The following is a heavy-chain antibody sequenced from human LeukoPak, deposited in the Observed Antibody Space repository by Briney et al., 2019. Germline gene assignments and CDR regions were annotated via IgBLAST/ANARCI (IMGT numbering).Heavy chain of an antibody. J-gene: IGHJ5*02. V-gene: IGHV4-4*02. D-gene: IGHD2-8*01. CDR3: ARDVAYVLHNGFDP. CDR1: GGSISSSNW. Sequence: PSETLSLTCAVSGGSISSSNWWSWVRQPPGKGLEWMGEIYHSGSTNYNPSLKSRVTISVDKSKNQFSLKLSSVTAADTAVYYCARDVAYVLHNGFDPWGQGTLVTVSS. CDR2: IYHSGST.